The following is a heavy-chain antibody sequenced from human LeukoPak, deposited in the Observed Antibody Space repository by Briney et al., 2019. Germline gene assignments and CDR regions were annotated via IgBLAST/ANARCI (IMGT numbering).Heavy chain of an antibody. D-gene: IGHD6-19*01. Sequence: PGGSLRLSCAASGFTFSSYAMHWVRQAPGKGLEYVSAISSNGGSTYYANSVKGRFTISRDNSKNTLYLRMGSLRAEDMAVYYCARGPPYSSGWYDYWGQGTLVTVSS. CDR3: ARGPPYSSGWYDY. CDR1: GFTFSSYA. V-gene: IGHV3-64*01. CDR2: ISSNGGST. J-gene: IGHJ4*02.